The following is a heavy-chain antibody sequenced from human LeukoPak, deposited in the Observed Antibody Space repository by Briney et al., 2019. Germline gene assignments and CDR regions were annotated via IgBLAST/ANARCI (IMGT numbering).Heavy chain of an antibody. CDR3: ARNPGRYCSSTSCYNDY. CDR2: IIPIFGTA. V-gene: IGHV1-69*05. D-gene: IGHD2-2*02. J-gene: IGHJ4*02. Sequence: ASVKVSCKASGGTFSSYAISWVRQAPGQGLEWMGGIIPIFGTANYAQKFQGRVTITTDESTSTAYMELSSLRSEDTAVYYCARNPGRYCSSTSCYNDYWGQGTLVTVSS. CDR1: GGTFSSYA.